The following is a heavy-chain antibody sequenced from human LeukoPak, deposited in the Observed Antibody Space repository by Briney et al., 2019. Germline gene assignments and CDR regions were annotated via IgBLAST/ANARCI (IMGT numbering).Heavy chain of an antibody. CDR3: ARHEYSGSYYGLSWFDP. D-gene: IGHD1-26*01. CDR1: GGSISSSGYY. J-gene: IGHJ5*02. Sequence: KPSETLSLTCTVSGGSISSSGYYWGWIRQPPGKGLEWIASIYYSGSIYYNPSLKSRVTISVDTSKNQLSLKLSSLTAADTAVYYCARHEYSGSYYGLSWFDPWGQGTLVTVSS. CDR2: IYYSGSI. V-gene: IGHV4-39*01.